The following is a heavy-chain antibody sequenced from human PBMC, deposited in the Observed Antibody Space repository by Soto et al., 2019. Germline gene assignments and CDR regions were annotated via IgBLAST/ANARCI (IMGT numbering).Heavy chain of an antibody. D-gene: IGHD6-6*01. CDR1: GFTVSSNY. Sequence: PGGSLRLSCAASGFTVSSNYMSWVRQAPGKGLEWVSVIYSGGSTYYADSVKGRFTISRDNSKNTLYLQMNSLRAEDTAVYYCARTPTIAARPLVLFDYWGQGTLVAVSS. CDR3: ARTPTIAARPLVLFDY. CDR2: IYSGGST. V-gene: IGHV3-53*01. J-gene: IGHJ4*02.